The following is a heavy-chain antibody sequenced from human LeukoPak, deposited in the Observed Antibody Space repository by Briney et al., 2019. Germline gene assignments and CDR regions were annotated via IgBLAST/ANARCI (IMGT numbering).Heavy chain of an antibody. Sequence: ASVKVSCKASGYTFTSYDINWVRQATGQGLEWMGWMNPNSGNTGYAQKFQGRVTMTRNTSISTAYMELSSLRSEDTVVYYCARAVNTYYDFWSGYYLLDYYGMDVWGQGTTVTVSS. CDR1: GYTFTSYD. CDR3: ARAVNTYYDFWSGYYLLDYYGMDV. CDR2: MNPNSGNT. V-gene: IGHV1-8*01. J-gene: IGHJ6*02. D-gene: IGHD3-3*01.